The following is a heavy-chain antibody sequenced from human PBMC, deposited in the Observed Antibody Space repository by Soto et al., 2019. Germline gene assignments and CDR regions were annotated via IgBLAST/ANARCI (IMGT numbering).Heavy chain of an antibody. CDR1: GGTFSNYT. Sequence: QVQLVQSGAEVKQPGASVKVFCKASGGTFSNYTISWVRQAPGPGLELMGGIIPVFGTTDYEQKLQGRVTITADGSISTANIKLSGRRAADTSVSYCPRSYPYIVVRNPTGNQDYYSMDVWGQGTTVTVSS. CDR3: PRSYPYIVVRNPTGNQDYYSMDV. V-gene: IGHV1-69*01. D-gene: IGHD3-22*01. CDR2: IIPVFGTT. J-gene: IGHJ6*02.